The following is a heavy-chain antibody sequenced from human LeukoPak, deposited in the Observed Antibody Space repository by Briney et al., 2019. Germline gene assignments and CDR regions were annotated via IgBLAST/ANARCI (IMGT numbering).Heavy chain of an antibody. CDR2: INHSGST. V-gene: IGHV4-34*01. CDR3: VRHLRHYYMDV. J-gene: IGHJ6*03. Sequence: PSETLSLTCAAYGESFSGYYWSWIRQSPGKGLEWIGDINHSGSTNYIPSLKSRVTISVDTSKNQFSLKLSSVTAADTAVYYCVRHLRHYYMDVWGKGTTVTVSS. CDR1: GESFSGYY.